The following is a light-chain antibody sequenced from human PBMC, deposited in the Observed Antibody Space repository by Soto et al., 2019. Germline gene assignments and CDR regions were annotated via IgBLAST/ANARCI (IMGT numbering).Light chain of an antibody. CDR1: QSVLYSPNNKNY. CDR2: WAS. V-gene: IGKV4-1*01. J-gene: IGKJ1*01. Sequence: DIVMTQSPDSLAVSLGERATINCKSSQSVLYSPNNKNYLAWYQQKPGQPPKLLVYWASTREYGVPDRFSGSGSETDFTLTINSLQAEDVAVYYCQQYINAPQTFGQGNKVEIK. CDR3: QQYINAPQT.